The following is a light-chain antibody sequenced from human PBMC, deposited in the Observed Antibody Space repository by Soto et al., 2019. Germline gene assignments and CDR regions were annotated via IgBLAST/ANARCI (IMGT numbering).Light chain of an antibody. V-gene: IGLV1-44*01. CDR3: AAWDDSLNGYV. CDR2: KNN. Sequence: QTVVTQPPSTSGAPGQRVTISCSGSSSNIGSNTVNWYQQLPGTAPKLLIYKNNQRPSGVPDRFSGSKSGTSASLAISGLQSEDGADYYCAAWDDSLNGYVFGTGTKVTVL. CDR1: SSNIGSNT. J-gene: IGLJ1*01.